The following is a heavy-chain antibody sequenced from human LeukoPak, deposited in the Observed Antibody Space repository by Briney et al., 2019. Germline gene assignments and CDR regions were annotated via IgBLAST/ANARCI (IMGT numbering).Heavy chain of an antibody. CDR2: ISSSSTSI. Sequence: GGSLRLSCAASGFTFSSYSINWVRQAPEMGLEWVSYISSSSTSIYYADSVKGRFTISRDNAKNSLYLQMNSLRDEDTAVYYCARGTKEGYSSSWFDYWGQGTLVTVSS. CDR1: GFTFSSYS. D-gene: IGHD2-2*01. CDR3: ARGTKEGYSSSWFDY. J-gene: IGHJ4*02. V-gene: IGHV3-48*02.